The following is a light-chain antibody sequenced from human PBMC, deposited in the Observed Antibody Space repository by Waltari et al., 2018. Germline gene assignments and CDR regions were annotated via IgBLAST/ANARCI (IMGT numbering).Light chain of an antibody. V-gene: IGKV1-39*01. CDR1: QTISSY. CDR3: QQYYSTLPWT. J-gene: IGKJ1*01. Sequence: DIQMTQSPSSLSASVGDRVTITCRASQTISSYLKWYQQKPGKAPHLLIYTASSLQSGVPSRFSGSGSGTDFTLTISSLQPEDVAVYYCQQYYSTLPWTFGQGTKVEIK. CDR2: TAS.